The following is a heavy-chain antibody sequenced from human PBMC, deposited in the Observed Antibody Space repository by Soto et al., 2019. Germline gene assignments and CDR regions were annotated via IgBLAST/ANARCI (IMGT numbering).Heavy chain of an antibody. CDR3: AKSRAYGAATDFDL. CDR2: ISGSGGTT. J-gene: IGHJ4*02. D-gene: IGHD1-26*01. Sequence: EVQLLASGGGLVQPGGSLRLSCAASGFTVSSKAMSWVRQSPERGLEWLSSISGSGGTTYYADSVKGRFAISRDTSTNTLFLQMNNLRAEDTATYSCAKSRAYGAATDFDLWGQGTLVTVSS. V-gene: IGHV3-23*01. CDR1: GFTVSSKA.